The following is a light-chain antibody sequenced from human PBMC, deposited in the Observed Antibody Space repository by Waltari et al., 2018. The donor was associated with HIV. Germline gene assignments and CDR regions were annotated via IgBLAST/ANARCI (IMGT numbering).Light chain of an antibody. CDR2: AAS. J-gene: IGKJ5*01. CDR3: QQYGSSPRA. Sequence: EIVLTQSPGTLSLSPGERATLSCRASQSVSSTSLAWYQQKPGQAPSLLIYAASSRAAGIPDRFSGSGSGTDFTLTISRLEPEDFAVYYCQQYGSSPRAFGQGTRLEIK. V-gene: IGKV3-20*01. CDR1: QSVSSTS.